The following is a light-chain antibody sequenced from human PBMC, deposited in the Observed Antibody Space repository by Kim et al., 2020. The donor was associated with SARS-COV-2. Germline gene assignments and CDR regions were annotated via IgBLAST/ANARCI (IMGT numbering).Light chain of an antibody. J-gene: IGKJ1*01. V-gene: IGKV3-20*01. Sequence: SPGERATPSCRASQSVSSSYLAWYQQKPGQAPRLVIYATSNRAIGIPDRFSGSGSGTDFTLTISRLEPEDFAVYYCQQYGSSPRTFGQGTKVEIK. CDR3: QQYGSSPRT. CDR1: QSVSSSY. CDR2: ATS.